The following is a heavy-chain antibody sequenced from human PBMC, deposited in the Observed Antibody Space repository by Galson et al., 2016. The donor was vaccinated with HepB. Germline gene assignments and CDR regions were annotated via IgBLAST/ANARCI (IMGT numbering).Heavy chain of an antibody. J-gene: IGHJ6*02. CDR1: GFTLTNYG. Sequence: SLRLSCAASGFTLTNYGMHWVRQAPGKGLEWVAVIWYDGSNKYYADSVKGRFTISRDNSKNTLYLQMNSLRAEDTAVYYCARDTKGRVEVVVAANYYYYYGMDVWGQGTTVTVSS. D-gene: IGHD2-15*01. CDR3: ARDTKGRVEVVVAANYYYYYGMDV. V-gene: IGHV3-33*01. CDR2: IWYDGSNK.